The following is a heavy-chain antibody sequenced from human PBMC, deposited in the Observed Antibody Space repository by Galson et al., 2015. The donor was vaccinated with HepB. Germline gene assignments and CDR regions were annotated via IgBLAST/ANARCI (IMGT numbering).Heavy chain of an antibody. D-gene: IGHD2-2*01. J-gene: IGHJ6*02. CDR1: GGSFSGYY. CDR3: ARGGYSRTWGYCSSTSCYRVYYYYGMDV. V-gene: IGHV4-34*01. CDR2: INHSGST. Sequence: SETLSLTCAVYGGSFSGYYWSWIRQPPGKGLEWIGEINHSGSTNYNPSLKSRVTMSVDTSKNQFSLKLSSVTAADTAVYYCARGGYSRTWGYCSSTSCYRVYYYYGMDVWGQGTTVTVSS.